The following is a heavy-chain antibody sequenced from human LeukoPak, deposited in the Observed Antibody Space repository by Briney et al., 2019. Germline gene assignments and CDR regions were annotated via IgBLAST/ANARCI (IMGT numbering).Heavy chain of an antibody. Sequence: GGSLRLSCAASGFTFSSYAMSWVRQAPGGALVWVSDISGSGGSTFYADSVKGRFTIPRNNSKNTLYLQMNSLRAEDTAVYYCAKSLPGIAVAASFGYWGQGTLVTVSS. D-gene: IGHD6-19*01. V-gene: IGHV3-23*01. J-gene: IGHJ4*02. CDR3: AKSLPGIAVAASFGY. CDR1: GFTFSSYA. CDR2: ISGSGGST.